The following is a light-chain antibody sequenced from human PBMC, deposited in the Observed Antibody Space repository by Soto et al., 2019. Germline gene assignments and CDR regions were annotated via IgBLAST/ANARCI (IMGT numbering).Light chain of an antibody. V-gene: IGKV3-20*01. CDR2: GAS. Sequence: EIVLTQSPGTLSLSPGERATLSCRASQTISSNNLAWYQQKAGQAPRLVIYGASSRATGVPDRFSGSGSGADFTLTISRLEPEDFAVYHCQQYGTFPMSTFGHGTKLEIK. CDR1: QTISSNN. J-gene: IGKJ2*01. CDR3: QQYGTFPMST.